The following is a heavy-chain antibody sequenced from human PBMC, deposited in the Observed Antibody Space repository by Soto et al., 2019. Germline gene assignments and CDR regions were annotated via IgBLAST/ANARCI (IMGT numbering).Heavy chain of an antibody. J-gene: IGHJ4*02. CDR1: GYTFSSYS. CDR2: ISTTSGNT. Sequence: QIQMVQSGAEVKQPEASVKISCKTSGYTFSSYSINWVRQAPGQGLEWMAWISTTSGNTHYAERVQGRVTVTLDKSARTAFMEMWGLTSDDTAVYFCARDNGYYDFWGQGTLVTVSS. V-gene: IGHV1-18*01. D-gene: IGHD2-8*01. CDR3: ARDNGYYDF.